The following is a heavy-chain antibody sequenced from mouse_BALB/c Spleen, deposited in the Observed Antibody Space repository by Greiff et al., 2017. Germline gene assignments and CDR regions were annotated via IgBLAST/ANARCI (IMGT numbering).Heavy chain of an antibody. D-gene: IGHD4-1*01. CDR1: GFNIKDTY. J-gene: IGHJ4*01. V-gene: IGHV14-3*02. CDR2: IDPANGNT. Sequence: EVQLQESGAELVKPGASVKLSCTASGFNIKDTYMHWVKQRPEQGLEWIGRIDPANGNTKYDPKFQGKATITADTSSNTAYLQLSSLTSEDTAVYYCARNWDGDYYAMDYWGQGTSVTVSS. CDR3: ARNWDGDYYAMDY.